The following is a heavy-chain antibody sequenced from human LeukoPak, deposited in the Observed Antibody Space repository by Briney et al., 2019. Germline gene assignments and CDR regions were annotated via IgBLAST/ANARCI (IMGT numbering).Heavy chain of an antibody. CDR3: ARKATVVTRGTRNWFDL. CDR2: INPNSGGT. V-gene: IGHV1-2*02. D-gene: IGHD4-23*01. Sequence: GASVKVSCKASGYTFTGYYMHWVRQAPGQGLEWMGWINPNSGGTNYAQKFQGRVTMTRDTSISTAYMELSRLRSDDTAVYYCARKATVVTRGTRNWFDLWGQGTLVTVSS. J-gene: IGHJ5*02. CDR1: GYTFTGYY.